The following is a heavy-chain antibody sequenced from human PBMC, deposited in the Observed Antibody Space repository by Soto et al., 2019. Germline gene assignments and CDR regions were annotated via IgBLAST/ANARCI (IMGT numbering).Heavy chain of an antibody. CDR2: INWNSGSI. J-gene: IGHJ1*01. Sequence: EVQLVESGGGLVQPGRSLRLSCADSGFTFDDYAMHWVRQVPGKGLEWVSGINWNSGSIGYGDSVKGRFAISRDNAKNSLHLQMNSLSPEDTAFYFCVKDESINWYSGHFRHWGQGTLVTVSS. D-gene: IGHD6-13*01. CDR3: VKDESINWYSGHFRH. CDR1: GFTFDDYA. V-gene: IGHV3-9*01.